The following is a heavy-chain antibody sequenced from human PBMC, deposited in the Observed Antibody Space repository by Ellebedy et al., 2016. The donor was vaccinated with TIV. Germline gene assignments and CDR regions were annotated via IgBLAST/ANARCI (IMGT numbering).Heavy chain of an antibody. J-gene: IGHJ4*02. CDR2: IKNKADGGTT. V-gene: IGHV3-15*01. CDR3: TTALDY. CDR1: RFTFSNAW. Sequence: GESLKISCVASRFTFSNAWMSWVRQAPGKGLEWVGRIKNKADGGTTDYAAFVKGRFTISRDDSKNTLYLQMNSLKIEDTAVYYCTTALDYWGQGTLVTVSS.